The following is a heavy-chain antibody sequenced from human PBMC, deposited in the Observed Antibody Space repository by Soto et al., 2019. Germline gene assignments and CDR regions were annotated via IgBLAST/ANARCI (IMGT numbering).Heavy chain of an antibody. CDR2: ISGSGGST. V-gene: IGHV3-23*01. D-gene: IGHD5-18*01. Sequence: EVQLLESGGGLVQPGGSLRLSCAASGFTFSSYAMSWVRQATGKGLEWVSAISGSGGSTYYADSVKGRFTISRDNSKNTLDLQMNSLRAENTAVYYRAKDLPSWIQKTNWFDPSGQGTLVTVSS. CDR3: AKDLPSWIQKTNWFDP. J-gene: IGHJ5*02. CDR1: GFTFSSYA.